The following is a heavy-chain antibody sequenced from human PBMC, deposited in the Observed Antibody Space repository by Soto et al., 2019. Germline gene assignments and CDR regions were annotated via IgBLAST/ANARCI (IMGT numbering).Heavy chain of an antibody. CDR1: GLTVSSNY. CDR2: IYTDGST. Sequence: GGSLRLSCAASGLTVSSNYMSWVRQAPGKGLEWVSVIYTDGSTYYTDSVKGRFTISTDNFKNTLYLQMNSLRAEDTAVYFCARIGLYCYGMDLWGPGTTVTVSS. J-gene: IGHJ6*02. V-gene: IGHV3-66*01. CDR3: ARIGLYCYGMDL.